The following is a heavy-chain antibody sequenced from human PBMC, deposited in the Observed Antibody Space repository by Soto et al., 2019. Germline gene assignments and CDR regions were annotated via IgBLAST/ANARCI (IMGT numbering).Heavy chain of an antibody. CDR2: IYYSGST. V-gene: IGHV4-31*03. D-gene: IGHD2-21*02. CDR1: GGSISSGGYY. CDR3: ARFCGGDCHNGMDV. Sequence: PSETLSLTCTVSGGSISSGGYYWSWIRQHPGKGLEWIGYIYYSGSTYYNPSLKSRVTISVDTSKNQFSLKLSSVTAADTAVYYCARFCGGDCHNGMDVWGQGTTVTVSS. J-gene: IGHJ6*02.